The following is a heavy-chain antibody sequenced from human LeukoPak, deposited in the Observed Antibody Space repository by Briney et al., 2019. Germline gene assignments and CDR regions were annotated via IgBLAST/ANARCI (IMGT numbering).Heavy chain of an antibody. Sequence: GGSLRLSCAASGFTFSSYWMPGVRQAPGKGLVWASLINSDGSSTFYADSVKGRFTISRDNAKNTLYLQMNSLRAEDTAVYYCARDSTYYDSSGYYYVGRNAFDIWGQGTMVTVSS. V-gene: IGHV3-74*01. CDR2: INSDGSST. D-gene: IGHD3-22*01. J-gene: IGHJ3*02. CDR3: ARDSTYYDSSGYYYVGRNAFDI. CDR1: GFTFSSYW.